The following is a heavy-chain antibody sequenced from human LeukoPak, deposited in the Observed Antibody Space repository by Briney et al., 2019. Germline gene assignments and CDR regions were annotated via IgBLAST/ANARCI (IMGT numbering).Heavy chain of an antibody. Sequence: SETLSLTCAVSTASLSSGRYYWSWIRQPGGKGLEWIGRINTSGVTKYNPSLKSRVTISADTSKNQFSLNLTSVTAADTATYYCARGLFGSAPQYYYYLDVWGKGTTVTVSS. J-gene: IGHJ6*03. CDR3: ARGLFGSAPQYYYYLDV. D-gene: IGHD3-10*02. CDR2: INTSGVT. CDR1: TASLSSGRYY. V-gene: IGHV4-61*02.